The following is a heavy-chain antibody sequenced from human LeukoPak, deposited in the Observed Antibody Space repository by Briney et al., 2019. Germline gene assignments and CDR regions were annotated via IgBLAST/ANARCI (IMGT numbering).Heavy chain of an antibody. D-gene: IGHD6-13*01. Sequence: GGSLRLSCAASGSTFNSNGMHWVRQAPGKRLEWVAFIRYDGNTKYYADSVKGRFTISRDNSKNTLYLQMNSLRGDDTAVYYCVKDCPGDSSPEGVCHYYMDVWGKGTTVTVSS. V-gene: IGHV3-30*02. CDR3: VKDCPGDSSPEGVCHYYMDV. CDR2: IRYDGNTK. CDR1: GSTFNSNG. J-gene: IGHJ6*03.